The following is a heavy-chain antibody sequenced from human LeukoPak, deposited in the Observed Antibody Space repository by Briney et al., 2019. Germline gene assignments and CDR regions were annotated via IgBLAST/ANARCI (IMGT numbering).Heavy chain of an antibody. CDR3: ARARVTGVYCFDY. J-gene: IGHJ4*02. CDR2: IWYDGSNK. V-gene: IGHV3-33*01. Sequence: PGGSLRLSCAASGFTFSSYGMHWVRQAPGKGLEWVAVIWYDGSNKYYADSVKGRFTISRDNSKNTLYLQMNSLRAEDTAVYYCARARVTGVYCFDYWGQGTLVTVSS. CDR1: GFTFSSYG. D-gene: IGHD2-21*02.